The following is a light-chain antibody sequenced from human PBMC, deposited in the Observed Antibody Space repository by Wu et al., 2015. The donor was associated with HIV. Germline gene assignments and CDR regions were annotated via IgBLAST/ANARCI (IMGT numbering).Light chain of an antibody. J-gene: IGKJ2*01. CDR1: HGVSSN. Sequence: EIVMTQSPATLSVSPGERATLSCRASHGVSSNLAWYQQKFGQAPRLLIYGSSIRATGVPDRFSGSGSGTDFSLTISRLEPEDFAVYYCQRYGSSSYTFGQGTKLETK. CDR2: GSS. CDR3: QRYGSSSYT. V-gene: IGKV3-20*01.